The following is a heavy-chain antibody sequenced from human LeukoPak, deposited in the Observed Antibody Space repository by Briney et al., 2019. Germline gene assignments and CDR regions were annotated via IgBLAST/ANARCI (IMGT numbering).Heavy chain of an antibody. J-gene: IGHJ4*02. V-gene: IGHV3-30*04. D-gene: IGHD4-17*01. CDR1: GFTFSSYA. CDR3: ALNGGDYEIGY. Sequence: GGSLRLSCAASGFTFSSYALHWVRQAPGKGLEWVALISYDGSNKYYADSVKGRFTISRDNSKNTLYLQMNCLRAEDTAVYYCALNGGDYEIGYWGQGTLVTVSS. CDR2: ISYDGSNK.